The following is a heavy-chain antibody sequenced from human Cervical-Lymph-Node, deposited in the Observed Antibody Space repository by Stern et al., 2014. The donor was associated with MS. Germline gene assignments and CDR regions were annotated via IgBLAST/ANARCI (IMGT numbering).Heavy chain of an antibody. V-gene: IGHV1-8*01. CDR1: GYTFLSYD. CDR3: ARWDLRADTSGSFDY. Sequence: VQLVQSGAEVKSPGASVRVSCKTSGYTFLSYDINWVRQATGQGLEWMGWMNPQSGNTGYGQKFQGRVTMTRDTSTSTAYMELSSLKSEDTAVYYCARWDLRADTSGSFDYWGLGTQDTVST. J-gene: IGHJ4*02. CDR2: MNPQSGNT. D-gene: IGHD5-18*01.